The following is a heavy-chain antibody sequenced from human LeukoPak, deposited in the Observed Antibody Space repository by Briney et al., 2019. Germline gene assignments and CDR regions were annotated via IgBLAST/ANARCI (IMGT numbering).Heavy chain of an antibody. V-gene: IGHV3-30*03. CDR3: ARGDKQLVFNRNKGGFDP. CDR2: ISYDGSSK. J-gene: IGHJ5*02. Sequence: GGSLRLSCAASGFPFSNYGMHWVRQAPGKGLEWVAVISYDGSSKYYADSVKGRFTISRDNSKNTLYLQMNSLRTEDTAVYYCARGDKQLVFNRNKGGFDPWGQGTLVTVSS. D-gene: IGHD6-13*01. CDR1: GFPFSNYG.